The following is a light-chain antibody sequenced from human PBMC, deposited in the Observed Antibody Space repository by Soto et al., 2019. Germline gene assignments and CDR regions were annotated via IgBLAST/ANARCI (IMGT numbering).Light chain of an antibody. CDR1: QDISVY. CDR3: QQFGTAPIT. CDR2: SAS. V-gene: IGKV1-27*01. J-gene: IGKJ5*01. Sequence: DIQMTQSPSSLSASVGDRVTITCRASQDISVYLAWYQQKPGKVPKLLIYSASTLQSGVPSRFSGSGSGTDFTLTISSLQPEDFATYYCQQFGTAPITFGQGTRLDIK.